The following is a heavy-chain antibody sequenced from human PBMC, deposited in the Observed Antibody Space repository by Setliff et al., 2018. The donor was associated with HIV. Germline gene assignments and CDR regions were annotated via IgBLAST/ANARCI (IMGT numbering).Heavy chain of an antibody. V-gene: IGHV4-59*12. Sequence: PSETLSLTCTVSGGSISSYYWSWIRQPPGKGLEWIGYIYYSGSTNYNPSLKSRVTISVDTSKKQFSLKLSSVTAADTAIYYCARGPSLQTTLFDYWGQGTLVTVSS. CDR2: IYYSGST. CDR1: GGSISSYY. CDR3: ARGPSLQTTLFDY. J-gene: IGHJ4*02.